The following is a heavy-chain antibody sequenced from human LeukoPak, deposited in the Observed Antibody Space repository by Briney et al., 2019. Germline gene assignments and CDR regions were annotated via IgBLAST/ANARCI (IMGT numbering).Heavy chain of an antibody. CDR1: DGSFCGLF. CDR3: ARGRIAAMYKD. D-gene: IGHD5-18*01. Sequence: SETLSHTCGVYDGSFCGLFSSWVRQPPGKGLEWIGEINNRGSRNYNPSLKRRVTISGDTSKNQFSLKLSSVTAADTAVYYCARGRIAAMYKDWGQGTLVTVSS. V-gene: IGHV4-34*01. J-gene: IGHJ4*02. CDR2: INNRGSR.